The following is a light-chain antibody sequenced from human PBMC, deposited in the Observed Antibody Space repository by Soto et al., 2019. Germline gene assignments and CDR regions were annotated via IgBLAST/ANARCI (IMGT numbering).Light chain of an antibody. V-gene: IGLV2-23*01. J-gene: IGLJ3*02. CDR2: EGV. Sequence: QSALTQPASVSGSLGQSITIPCTGIGSDVGSYKLVSWYQQHPGKAPKVIIFEGVSRPSGVPSRFSGSKSDNMSSLTISGLQADDESIYFCCSYVGTWVFGGGTKLTVL. CDR1: GSDVGSYKL. CDR3: CSYVGTWV.